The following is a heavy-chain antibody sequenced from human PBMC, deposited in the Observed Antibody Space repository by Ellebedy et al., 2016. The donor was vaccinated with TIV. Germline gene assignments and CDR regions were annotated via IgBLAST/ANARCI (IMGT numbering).Heavy chain of an antibody. J-gene: IGHJ3*02. CDR2: IYWNDDK. Sequence: SGPTLVKPTQTLTLTCTFSGFSLTTVGVGVGWIRQPPGKALEWLALIYWNDDKRYSPSLESRLTITEDTSKNQVVLTMTNMDPVDTATYYCAYIIAARPVLGAFDIWGQGTMVTVSS. D-gene: IGHD6-6*01. V-gene: IGHV2-5*01. CDR1: GFSLTTVGVG. CDR3: AYIIAARPVLGAFDI.